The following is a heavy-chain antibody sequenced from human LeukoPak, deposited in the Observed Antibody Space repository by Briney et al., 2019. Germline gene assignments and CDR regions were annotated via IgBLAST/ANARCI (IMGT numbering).Heavy chain of an antibody. D-gene: IGHD3-22*01. CDR2: INNDGSST. V-gene: IGHV3-74*01. J-gene: IGHJ4*02. Sequence: GGSLRLPCAASGFTFSNYWMHWVRQAPGKGLMWVSCINNDGSSTSYADFVKGRFTISRDNAKNTLYLQMNSLRAEDTAVYYCVRTYYYDSGAYYRHFDYWGQGTLVTVSS. CDR3: VRTYYYDSGAYYRHFDY. CDR1: GFTFSNYW.